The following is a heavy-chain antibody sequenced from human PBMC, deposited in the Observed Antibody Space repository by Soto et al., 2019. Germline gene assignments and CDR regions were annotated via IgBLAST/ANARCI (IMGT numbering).Heavy chain of an antibody. CDR3: ARRPEDITIAVAGTFDY. D-gene: IGHD6-19*01. Sequence: GGSLRLSCAASGFTFSSYAMHWVRQAPGKGLEWVAIISYDGSNKYYADSVKGRFTISRDNSKNTLYLQMNSLRAEDTAVYYCARRPEDITIAVAGTFDYWGQGTLVTVSS. J-gene: IGHJ4*02. CDR2: ISYDGSNK. CDR1: GFTFSSYA. V-gene: IGHV3-30-3*01.